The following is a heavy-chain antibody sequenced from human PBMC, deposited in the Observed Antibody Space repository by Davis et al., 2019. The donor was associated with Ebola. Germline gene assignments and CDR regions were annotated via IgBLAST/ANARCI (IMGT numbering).Heavy chain of an antibody. V-gene: IGHV1-69*13. D-gene: IGHD3-10*01. CDR3: ARDVYGSGNYWFDP. CDR2: IIPIFGTT. CDR1: GYTFTSYY. J-gene: IGHJ5*02. Sequence: SVKVSCKASGYTFTSYYMHWVRQAPGQGLEWMGGIIPIFGTTNYAQKFQGRVTITANESTNTAYMELGSLRSEDTALYYCARDVYGSGNYWFDPWGQGTLVSVSS.